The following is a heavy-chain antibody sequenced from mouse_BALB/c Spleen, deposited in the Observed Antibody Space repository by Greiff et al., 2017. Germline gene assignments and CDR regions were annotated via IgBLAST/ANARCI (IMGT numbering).Heavy chain of an antibody. CDR3: ARGGRSYWYFDV. J-gene: IGHJ1*01. Sequence: VQLQQSGAELVRPGALVKLSCKASGFNIKDYYMHWVKQRPEQGLEWIGWIDPENGNTIYDPKFQGKASITADTSSNTAYLQLSSLTSEDTAVYYCARGGRSYWYFDVWGAGTTVTVSS. V-gene: IGHV14-1*02. CDR1: GFNIKDYY. CDR2: IDPENGNT.